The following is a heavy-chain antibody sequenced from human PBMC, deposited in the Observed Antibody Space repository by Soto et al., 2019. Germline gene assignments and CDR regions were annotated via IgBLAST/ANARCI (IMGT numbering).Heavy chain of an antibody. D-gene: IGHD5-18*01. CDR1: EFSFGGYA. Sequence: EVQLLESGGGLVQPGGSLRLSCAASEFSFGGYAMSWVRQAPGKGLEWVSSISGSGASAFYADSVRGRLTISRDNTRNTLSLPLNSLRAEDTALYYCAKGSRGYTGYCFDYWGQGTRITVSS. J-gene: IGHJ4*02. CDR3: AKGSRGYTGYCFDY. CDR2: ISGSGASA. V-gene: IGHV3-23*01.